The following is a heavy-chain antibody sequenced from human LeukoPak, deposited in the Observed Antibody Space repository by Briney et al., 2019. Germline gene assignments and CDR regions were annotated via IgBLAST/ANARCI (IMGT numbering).Heavy chain of an antibody. D-gene: IGHD6-13*01. CDR1: GFMFSTYW. V-gene: IGHV3-7*01. Sequence: GGSLRLSCAASGFMFSTYWMTWVRQAPGEGLEWVANIKPDGSEAYYVDPVRGRFTISRDNAKNLLYLQMNSLRGEDTAVYYCGRFGYEAAVDLWGQGTLVTVSS. J-gene: IGHJ4*02. CDR2: IKPDGSEA. CDR3: GRFGYEAAVDL.